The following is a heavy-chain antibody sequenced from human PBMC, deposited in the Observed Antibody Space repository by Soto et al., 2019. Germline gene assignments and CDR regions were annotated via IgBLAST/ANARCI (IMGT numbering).Heavy chain of an antibody. CDR3: AHGGVPAAVPRWGFDF. CDR1: GFTFSSYA. J-gene: IGHJ4*02. V-gene: IGHV3-23*01. D-gene: IGHD2-2*01. Sequence: EVQLLESGGGLVQPGGSLRLSCAASGFTFSSYAMSWVRQAPGKGLVWVSGINAKGDSTYYADSVKDRFAVSRDNSKNTLYLQMNSLRVDDTAIYYCAHGGVPAAVPRWGFDFWGQGTLVTVSS. CDR2: INAKGDST.